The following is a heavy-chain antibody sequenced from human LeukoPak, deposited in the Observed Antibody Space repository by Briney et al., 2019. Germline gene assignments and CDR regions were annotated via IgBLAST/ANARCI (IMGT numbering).Heavy chain of an antibody. CDR1: GFTFDEYA. CDR3: AKEGGDYDFWSGYYGSMDV. CDR2: ISGDGGST. J-gene: IGHJ6*03. V-gene: IGHV3-43*02. D-gene: IGHD3-3*01. Sequence: GGSLRLSCAASGFTFDEYAMHWVRQAPGKGLEWVSLISGDGGSTYYADSVKGRFTISRDNSKNSLYLQMNSLRTEDTALYYCAKEGGDYDFWSGYYGSMDVWGKGTTVTVSS.